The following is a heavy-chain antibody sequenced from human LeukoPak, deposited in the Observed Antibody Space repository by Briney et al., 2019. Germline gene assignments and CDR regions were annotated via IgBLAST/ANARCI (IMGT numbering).Heavy chain of an antibody. Sequence: GGSLRLSCAASGFTFSDYYMSWIRQAPGKGLEWVSYISSSGSTIYYADSVKGRFTISRDNAKNSLYLQMNSLRAEDTAAYYCARDYYDSSGFLYYYYYGMDVWGQGTSVTVSS. CDR2: ISSSGSTI. CDR1: GFTFSDYY. J-gene: IGHJ6*02. V-gene: IGHV3-11*01. D-gene: IGHD3-22*01. CDR3: ARDYYDSSGFLYYYYYGMDV.